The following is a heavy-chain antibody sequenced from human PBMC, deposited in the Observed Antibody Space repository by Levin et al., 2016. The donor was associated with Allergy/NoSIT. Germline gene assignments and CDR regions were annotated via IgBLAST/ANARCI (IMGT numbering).Heavy chain of an antibody. V-gene: IGHV3-23*01. D-gene: IGHD1-26*01. J-gene: IGHJ4*02. Sequence: VRQAPGKGPEWVSGISGSGGRTYYVDSVKGRFTISRDKSMNTLYLQMNSLRAEDTAVYYCAKGNPRDTTMPHYWGQGTLVTVSS. CDR2: ISGSGGRT. CDR3: AKGNPRDTTMPHY.